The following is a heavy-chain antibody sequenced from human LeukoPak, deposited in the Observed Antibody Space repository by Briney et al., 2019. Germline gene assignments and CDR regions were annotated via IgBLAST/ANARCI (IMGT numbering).Heavy chain of an antibody. CDR2: ISGSGGST. CDR3: ATEPKLEMATILNYDY. CDR1: GFTFSSYA. Sequence: GGSLRLSCAASGFTFSSYAMSWVRQAPGKGLEWVSAISGSGGSTYYADSVRGRFTISRDNSKNTLYLQMNSLRAEDTAVYYCATEPKLEMATILNYDYWGQGTLVTVSS. J-gene: IGHJ4*02. D-gene: IGHD5-24*01. V-gene: IGHV3-23*01.